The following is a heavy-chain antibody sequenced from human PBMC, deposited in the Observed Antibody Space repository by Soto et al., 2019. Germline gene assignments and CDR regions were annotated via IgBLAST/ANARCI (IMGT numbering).Heavy chain of an antibody. CDR3: ARDVSPGSSSVYLDAFDI. V-gene: IGHV3-7*05. CDR1: GFAFGSSW. CDR2: IRKDGSAT. Sequence: EVQLVEAGGGLVHPGGSLRLSCEACGFAFGSSWMTWVRQAPGKRLERVANIRKDGSATYYLDSVTGRFTISRDNAKTSLYLQMDSLRAEDTGLYFCARDVSPGSSSVYLDAFDIWGQGTVVTVSS. D-gene: IGHD6-13*01. J-gene: IGHJ3*02.